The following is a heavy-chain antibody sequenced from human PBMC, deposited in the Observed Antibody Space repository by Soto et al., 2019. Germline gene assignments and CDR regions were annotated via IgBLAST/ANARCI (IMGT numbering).Heavy chain of an antibody. J-gene: IGHJ5*02. CDR3: ARDLNGYYYDSSGHRNWFDP. V-gene: IGHV1-2*02. CDR1: GYTFTGYY. Sequence: ASVKVSCKASGYTFTGYYMHWVRQAPGQGLEWMGWINPNNGGTNYAQKFQGRVTMTRDTSISTAYMELSRLRSDDTAVYYCARDLNGYYYDSSGHRNWFDPWGQGTLVTVSS. D-gene: IGHD3-22*01. CDR2: INPNNGGT.